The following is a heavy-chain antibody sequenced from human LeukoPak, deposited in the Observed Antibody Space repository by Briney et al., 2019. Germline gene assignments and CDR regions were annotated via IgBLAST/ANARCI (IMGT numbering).Heavy chain of an antibody. D-gene: IGHD2-21*01. CDR2: IKQDGSEK. CDR1: GFTFSSYW. Sequence: GGSLRLSCAASGFTFSSYWMSWVRQAPGKGLEWVANIKQDGSEKYYVDSVKGRFTISRDNAKNSLYLQMNSLRAEDTAVYYCATAPIKAGSAFDIWGQGTMVTVSS. CDR3: ATAPIKAGSAFDI. J-gene: IGHJ3*02. V-gene: IGHV3-7*01.